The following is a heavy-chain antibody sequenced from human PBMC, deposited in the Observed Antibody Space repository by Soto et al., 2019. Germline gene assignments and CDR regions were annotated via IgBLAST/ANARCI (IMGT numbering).Heavy chain of an antibody. CDR2: IYHSGST. CDR3: AREAYGDYPNWFDP. D-gene: IGHD4-17*01. CDR1: GGSISSGGYS. J-gene: IGHJ5*02. Sequence: SETLSLTCAVSGGSISSGGYSWSWIRQPPGKGLEWIGYIYHSGSTYYNPSLKSRVTISVDRSKNQFSLKLSSVTAADTAVYYCAREAYGDYPNWFDPWGQGTLVTVSS. V-gene: IGHV4-30-2*01.